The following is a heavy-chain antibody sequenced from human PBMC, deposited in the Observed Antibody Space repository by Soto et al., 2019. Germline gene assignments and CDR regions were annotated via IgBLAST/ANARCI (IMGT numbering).Heavy chain of an antibody. CDR2: IYSGGST. CDR3: ARFPGSSGYYYFDY. J-gene: IGHJ4*02. Sequence: GGSLRLSCAASGFTVSSNYMSWVRQAPGKGLEWVSVIYSGGSTYYADSVKGRFTISRDNSKNTLYLQMNSLRAEDTAVYYCARFPGSSGYYYFDYWGQGTLVTVSS. D-gene: IGHD3-22*01. V-gene: IGHV3-53*01. CDR1: GFTVSSNY.